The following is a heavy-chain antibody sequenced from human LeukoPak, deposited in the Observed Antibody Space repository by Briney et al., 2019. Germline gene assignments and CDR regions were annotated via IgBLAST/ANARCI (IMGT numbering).Heavy chain of an antibody. CDR3: TRVGYIDEGIDY. Sequence: GGSLRLSCAASGFTFSSYAMSWVRQAPGKGLEWVSAISGSGGSTYYADSVKGRFTISRDNSKNTLYLQMNSLRAEDTAIYYCTRVGYIDEGIDYWGQGTLVTVSS. D-gene: IGHD5-24*01. V-gene: IGHV3-23*01. CDR1: GFTFSSYA. CDR2: ISGSGGST. J-gene: IGHJ4*02.